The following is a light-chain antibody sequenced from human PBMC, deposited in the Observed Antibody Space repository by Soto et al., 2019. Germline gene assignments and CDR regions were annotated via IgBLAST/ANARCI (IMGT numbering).Light chain of an antibody. Sequence: ADQMTLSPLSLSAPALYRVTSSCRASQDIRNELAWYQQKPGKAPGLLIYAASTLQSGVPSRFSGSGSGTDFTLTISSLQTEDFATYYCLQDYNYPRTFGQGTKVDIK. CDR3: LQDYNYPRT. J-gene: IGKJ1*01. CDR2: AAS. CDR1: QDIRNE. V-gene: IGKV1-6*01.